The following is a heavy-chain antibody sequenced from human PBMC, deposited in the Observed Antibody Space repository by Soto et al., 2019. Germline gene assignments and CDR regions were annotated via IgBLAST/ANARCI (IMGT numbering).Heavy chain of an antibody. J-gene: IGHJ4*02. CDR1: GYTFTSYA. CDR3: ARDSSEGYFDY. CDR2: INAGNGNT. V-gene: IGHV1-3*01. Sequence: ASVKVSCKASGYTFTSYAMHWVRQAPGQRLEWMGWINAGNGNTKYSQKLQGRVTMTRDTSTSTAYMELSSLRSEDTAVYYCARDSSEGYFDYWGQGTLVTVSS.